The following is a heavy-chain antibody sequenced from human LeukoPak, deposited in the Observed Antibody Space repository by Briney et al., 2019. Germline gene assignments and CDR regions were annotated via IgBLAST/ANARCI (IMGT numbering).Heavy chain of an antibody. Sequence: SETLSLTCAVYGGSFSGYYWSWIRQPPGKGLEWIGEINHSGSTNYNPSLKSRVTISVDTSKNQFSLKLYSVTAADTAVYYCATRKLGNDYWGQGTLVTVSS. J-gene: IGHJ4*02. D-gene: IGHD7-27*01. CDR2: INHSGST. CDR3: ATRKLGNDY. CDR1: GGSFSGYY. V-gene: IGHV4-34*01.